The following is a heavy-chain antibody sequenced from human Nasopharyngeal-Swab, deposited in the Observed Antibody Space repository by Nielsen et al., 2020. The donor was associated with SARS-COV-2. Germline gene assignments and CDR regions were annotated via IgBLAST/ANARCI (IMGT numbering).Heavy chain of an antibody. CDR2: IYPGDSDT. CDR3: ARRHEYGEALDY. J-gene: IGHJ4*02. D-gene: IGHD4-17*01. CDR1: GSSFTNYW. Sequence: GESLKISCKGTGSSFTNYWIAWVRQMPGKGMEWMGIIYPGDSDTRYSPSFQGQVTISADKSISTAYLQWSSLKASDTAMYYCARRHEYGEALDYWGQGTLVTVSS. V-gene: IGHV5-51*01.